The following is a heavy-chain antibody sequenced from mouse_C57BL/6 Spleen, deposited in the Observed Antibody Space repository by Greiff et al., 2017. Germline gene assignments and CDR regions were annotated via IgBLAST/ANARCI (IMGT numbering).Heavy chain of an antibody. CDR1: GFTFSSYA. CDR3: ARDDGPKEYYFDY. CDR2: ISDGGSYT. J-gene: IGHJ2*01. Sequence: VKLVESGGGLVKPGGSLKLSCAASGFTFSSYAMSWVRQTPEKRLEWVATISDGGSYTYYPDNVKGRFTISRDNAKNNLYLQMSHLKSEDTAMYYCARDDGPKEYYFDYWGQGTTLTVSS. V-gene: IGHV5-4*01. D-gene: IGHD2-3*01.